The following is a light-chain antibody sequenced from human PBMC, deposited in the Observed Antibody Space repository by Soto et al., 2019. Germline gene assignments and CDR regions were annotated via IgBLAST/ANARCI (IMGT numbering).Light chain of an antibody. CDR3: ETWDSNTLWV. V-gene: IGLV4-60*03. Sequence: QPVLTQSSSASASLGSSVKLTCTLSSGHSSYIIAWHQQQPGKAPRYLMKLEGSGSYNKGSGVPDRFSGSSSGADRYLTISNLQSEDEADYYCETWDSNTLWVFGGGTKRTVL. CDR2: LEGSGSY. J-gene: IGLJ3*02. CDR1: SGHSSYI.